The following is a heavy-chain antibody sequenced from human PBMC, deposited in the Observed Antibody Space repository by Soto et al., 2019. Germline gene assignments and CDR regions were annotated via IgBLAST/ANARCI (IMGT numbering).Heavy chain of an antibody. CDR1: GYTLTELS. CDR3: ARITWIQLWPARDYYYGMDV. Sequence: ASVKVSCKVSGYTLTELSIHWVRQAPGEGLEWMGGFDLENGETIYAQRFQGRVTMTEESSADTPYMELSSLRSEDTAVYYCARITWIQLWPARDYYYGMDVWGQGTTVTVSS. J-gene: IGHJ6*02. CDR2: FDLENGET. V-gene: IGHV1-24*01. D-gene: IGHD5-18*01.